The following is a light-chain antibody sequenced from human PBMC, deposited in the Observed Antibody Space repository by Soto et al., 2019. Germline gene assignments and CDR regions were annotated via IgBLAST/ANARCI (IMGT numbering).Light chain of an antibody. Sequence: DIQMTQSPSPLSTFVGDRVTITCRASQSISSSLNWYQQKPGKAPKLLIYDASGLQSGVPSRFSGSGSGTDFTLTIDSLQPEDSATYYCQQSYSNPRTFGQGTRLEIK. J-gene: IGKJ5*01. CDR3: QQSYSNPRT. V-gene: IGKV1-39*01. CDR2: DAS. CDR1: QSISSS.